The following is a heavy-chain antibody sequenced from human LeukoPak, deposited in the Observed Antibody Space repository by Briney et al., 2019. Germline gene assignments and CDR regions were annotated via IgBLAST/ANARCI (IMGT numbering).Heavy chain of an antibody. J-gene: IGHJ4*02. CDR2: INTDGSST. D-gene: IGHD3-3*01. CDR3: ARELLGFWSGPVDY. CDR1: GFTFSSYW. Sequence: GGSLRLSCAASGFTFSSYWMHWVRQAPGKGLVWVSRINTDGSSTGYADSVKGRFTISRDNAKNTLYLQMNSLRAEDTAVYYCARELLGFWSGPVDYWGQGTLVTVSS. V-gene: IGHV3-74*01.